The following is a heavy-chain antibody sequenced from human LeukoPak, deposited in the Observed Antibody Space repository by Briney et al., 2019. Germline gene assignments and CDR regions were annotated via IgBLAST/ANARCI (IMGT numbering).Heavy chain of an antibody. V-gene: IGHV1-2*02. CDR3: ASARGRATSQYTAFAI. CDR1: GCTFTGYY. CDR2: INPDSGGT. J-gene: IGHJ3*02. D-gene: IGHD2-2*02. Sequence: VASVKVSCKASGCTFTGYYIHWVRQAPGRGLEGMGWINPDSGGTNYAQKFQGRVTMNRDTSISTAYMALGRLTSDDTAVFYCASARGRATSQYTAFAIWGQGTLVTVSS.